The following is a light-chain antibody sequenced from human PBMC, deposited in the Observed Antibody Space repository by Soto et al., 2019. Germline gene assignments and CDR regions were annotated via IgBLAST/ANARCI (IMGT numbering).Light chain of an antibody. J-gene: IGLJ2*01. CDR3: QSYDSSLSAAV. CDR2: GNS. Sequence: QSVLTQPPSVSGAPGQKVIISCTGSSSNIGAGYDVHWYQQLPGTAPKLLIYGNSNRPSGVSDRLSGSKSGTSASLAITGLQVEDEADYYCQSYDSSLSAAVFGGGTQLTVL. V-gene: IGLV1-40*01. CDR1: SSNIGAGYD.